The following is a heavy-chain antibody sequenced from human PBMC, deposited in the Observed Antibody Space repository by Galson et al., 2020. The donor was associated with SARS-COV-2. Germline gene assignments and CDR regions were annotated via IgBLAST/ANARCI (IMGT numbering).Heavy chain of an antibody. J-gene: IGHJ3*01. Sequence: ESGPTLVKPTQTLTLTCTFSGFSLTSRGMCVSWIRQPPGKALEWLARIDWDDNKYYNTSLKTRLTISKDTSKNQVVLTMTNMDPADTATYYGARIVSRVVADTGRRGAFDVWGEGTRVTVS. CDR3: ARIVSRVVADTGRRGAFDV. CDR1: GFSLTSRGMC. D-gene: IGHD3-22*01. V-gene: IGHV2-70*11. CDR2: IDWDDNK.